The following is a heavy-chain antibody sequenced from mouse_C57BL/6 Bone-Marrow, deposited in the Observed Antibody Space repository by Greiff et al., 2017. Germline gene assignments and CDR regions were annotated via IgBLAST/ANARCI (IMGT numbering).Heavy chain of an antibody. CDR2: INPYNGGT. CDR3: ARYYYGSRGYFDV. CDR1: GYTFTDYY. V-gene: IGHV1-19*01. J-gene: IGHJ1*03. Sequence: EVKLQQSGPVLVKPGASVKMSCKASGYTFTDYYMNWVKQSHGKSLEWIGVINPYNGGTSYNQKFKGKATLTVDKSSSTAYMELNSLTSEDSAVYYCARYYYGSRGYFDVWGTGTTVTVSS. D-gene: IGHD1-1*01.